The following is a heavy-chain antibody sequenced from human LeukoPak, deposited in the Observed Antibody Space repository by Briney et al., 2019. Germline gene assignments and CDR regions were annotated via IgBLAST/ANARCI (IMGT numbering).Heavy chain of an antibody. J-gene: IGHJ1*01. CDR2: IYHSGST. CDR3: ARDSNEAGAEYFQH. CDR1: GYSISSGYY. D-gene: IGHD6-19*01. V-gene: IGHV4-38-2*02. Sequence: SETLSLTCAVSGYSISSGYYWGWIRQPPGKGLEWIGSIYHSGSTYYNPSLKSRVTISVDTSKNQFSLKLSSVTAADTAVYYCARDSNEAGAEYFQHWGQGTLVTVSS.